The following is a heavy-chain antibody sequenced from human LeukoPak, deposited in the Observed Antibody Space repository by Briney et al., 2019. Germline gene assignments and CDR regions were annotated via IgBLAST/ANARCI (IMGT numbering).Heavy chain of an antibody. CDR3: ATAPSGSYFDY. D-gene: IGHD1-26*01. V-gene: IGHV3-23*01. CDR1: GFTFSYYS. J-gene: IGHJ4*02. Sequence: GGSLRLSCAASGFTFSYYSMSWVRQAPGKGLEWVSTISGSGGSTYYADSVKGRFTISRDNSKNTLYLQMNSLRAEDTAVYYCATAPSGSYFDYWGQGTLVTVSS. CDR2: ISGSGGST.